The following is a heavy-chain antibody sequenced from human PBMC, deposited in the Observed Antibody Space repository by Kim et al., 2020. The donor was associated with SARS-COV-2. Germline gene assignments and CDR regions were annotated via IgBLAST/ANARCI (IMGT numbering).Heavy chain of an antibody. Sequence: ASVKVSCKASGYTFTSYYIHWVRQAPGQGLEWVGIINPSGGRPTYTQKFQGRVTMTRDTSTSTVYMELSSLTCEDTAVYYCARGAGSGSYYSPWGQGTLV. CDR2: INPSGGRP. V-gene: IGHV1-46*01. CDR3: ARGAGSGSYYSP. D-gene: IGHD3-10*01. J-gene: IGHJ5*02. CDR1: GYTFTSYY.